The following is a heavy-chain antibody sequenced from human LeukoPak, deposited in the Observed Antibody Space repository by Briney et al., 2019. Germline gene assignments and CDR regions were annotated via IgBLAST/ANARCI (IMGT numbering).Heavy chain of an antibody. V-gene: IGHV3-64*01. Sequence: GGSLRLSCAASGFPLSSYAMQWVRQTPTKGLEYVCAVSSDGGSTFCANSMKGRFAISRDNSKNMLYLQMGGLVHEDTGVYYCARDGLARNDYWGQGTLVTVSS. J-gene: IGHJ4*02. CDR3: ARDGLARNDY. CDR1: GFPLSSYA. CDR2: VSSDGGST. D-gene: IGHD5-12*01.